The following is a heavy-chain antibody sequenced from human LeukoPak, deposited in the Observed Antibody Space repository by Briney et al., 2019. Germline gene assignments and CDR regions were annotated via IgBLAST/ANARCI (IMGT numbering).Heavy chain of an antibody. Sequence: GGSLRLSCAASGFTFSSYWMSWVRQAPGKGLEWVANIKQDGSEKYYVDSVKGRFTISRDNAKNSLYLQMNSLRAEDTAVYYCARLKRNGYYDSSGYYYFDYWGQGTLVTVSS. CDR1: GFTFSSYW. D-gene: IGHD3-22*01. CDR2: IKQDGSEK. V-gene: IGHV3-7*01. J-gene: IGHJ4*02. CDR3: ARLKRNGYYDSSGYYYFDY.